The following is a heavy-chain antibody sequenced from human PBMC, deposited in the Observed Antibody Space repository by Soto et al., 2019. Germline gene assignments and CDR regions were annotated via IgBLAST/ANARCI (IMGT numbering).Heavy chain of an antibody. D-gene: IGHD3-10*01. CDR1: GGSISGYY. Sequence: PSETLSLTCTVSGGSISGYYWSWIRQPPGKGLEWIGYMYNTGSTVYNPSFKSRVTISVDTSKNQFSLKLSSVTAADTAVYYCGRLLWPRGDWFDPWGQGTLVTVSS. V-gene: IGHV4-59*08. CDR3: GRLLWPRGDWFDP. CDR2: MYNTGST. J-gene: IGHJ5*02.